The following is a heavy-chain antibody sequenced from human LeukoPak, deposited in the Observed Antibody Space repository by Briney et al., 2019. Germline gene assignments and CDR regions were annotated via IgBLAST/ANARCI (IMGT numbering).Heavy chain of an antibody. CDR2: IYYSGST. Sequence: PSENLSLXCTVSGGSISSYYWSWIRRPPGKGLEWIGYIYYSGSTNYNPSLKSRVTISVDTSKNQFSLKLSSVTAADTAVYYCARDIRRGNYDFWSGPYFDYWGQGTLVTVSS. V-gene: IGHV4-59*01. D-gene: IGHD3-3*01. CDR1: GGSISSYY. CDR3: ARDIRRGNYDFWSGPYFDY. J-gene: IGHJ4*02.